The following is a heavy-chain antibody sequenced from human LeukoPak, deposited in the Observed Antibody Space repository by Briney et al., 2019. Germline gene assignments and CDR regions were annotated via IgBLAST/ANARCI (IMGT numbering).Heavy chain of an antibody. J-gene: IGHJ2*01. V-gene: IGHV4-34*01. CDR3: ARERRRYFDL. CDR1: GCSISGYY. CDR2: INHSGST. D-gene: IGHD1-1*01. Sequence: SETLSLTCTVSGCSISGYYWSWIRQPPGKGLEWIGEINHSGSTNYNPSLKSRVTISVDTSKNQFSLKLSSVTAADTAVYYCARERRRYFDLWGRGTLVTVSS.